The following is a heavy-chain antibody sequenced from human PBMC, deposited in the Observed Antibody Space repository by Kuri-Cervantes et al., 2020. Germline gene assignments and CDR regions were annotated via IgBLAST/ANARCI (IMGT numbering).Heavy chain of an antibody. CDR2: INPNSGGT. J-gene: IGHJ4*02. D-gene: IGHD3-10*01. V-gene: IGHV1-2*02. CDR3: ARRYYGSGSYWEFDY. Sequence: ASVKVSCKASGYTFTGYYMHWVRQAPGQGLEWMGWINPNSGGTNYAQKFQGRVTMTRDTSISTAYMELSRLRSEDTAVYYCARRYYGSGSYWEFDYWGQGTLVTVSS. CDR1: GYTFTGYY.